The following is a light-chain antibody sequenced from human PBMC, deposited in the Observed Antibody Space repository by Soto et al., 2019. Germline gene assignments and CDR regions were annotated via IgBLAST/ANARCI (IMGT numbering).Light chain of an antibody. V-gene: IGLV3-25*03. J-gene: IGLJ2*01. CDR3: QSADSSGSLAVV. Sequence: SYELTQAPSVSVSPGQTARITCSGDALPKQYAYWYQQKPGQAPVLVIYKDSERPSGIPERFSGSSSGTTVTLTISGVQAEDEADYYCQSADSSGSLAVVFGGGTQLTVL. CDR1: ALPKQY. CDR2: KDS.